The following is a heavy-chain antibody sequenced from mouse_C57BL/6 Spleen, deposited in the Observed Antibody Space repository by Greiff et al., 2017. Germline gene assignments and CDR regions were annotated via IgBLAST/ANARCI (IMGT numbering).Heavy chain of an antibody. D-gene: IGHD1-1*01. CDR1: GYSITSGYY. CDR2: ISYDGSH. V-gene: IGHV3-6*01. CDR3: AREPPSYYYGSRGFAY. Sequence: EVQLQQSGPGLVKPSQSLSLTCSVTGYSITSGYYWNWIRQFPGNKLEWMGYISYDGSHNYNPSLKNRISITRDTSKNQFFLKLNSVTTEDTATYYCAREPPSYYYGSRGFAYWGQGTLVTVSA. J-gene: IGHJ3*01.